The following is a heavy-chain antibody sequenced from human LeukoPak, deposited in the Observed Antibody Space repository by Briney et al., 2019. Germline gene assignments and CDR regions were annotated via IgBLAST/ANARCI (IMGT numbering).Heavy chain of an antibody. CDR3: ARDWGSGITIFWDY. CDR2: ISSSSSYI. CDR1: GFTFSSYS. Sequence: GGPLRLSCAASGFTFSSYSMNWVRQAPGKGLEWVSSISSSSSYIYYADSVKGRFTISRDNAKNSLYLQTNSLRAEDTAVYYCARDWGSGITIFWDYWGQGTLVTVSS. J-gene: IGHJ4*02. D-gene: IGHD3-9*01. V-gene: IGHV3-21*01.